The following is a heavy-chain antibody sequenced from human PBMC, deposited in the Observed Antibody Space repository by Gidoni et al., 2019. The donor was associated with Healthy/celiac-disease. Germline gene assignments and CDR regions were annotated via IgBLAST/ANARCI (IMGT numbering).Heavy chain of an antibody. D-gene: IGHD2-15*01. CDR1: GFTFSSYS. Sequence: EVQLVESGGGLVKPGGSLRLSCAASGFTFSSYSMNWVRQAPGKGLGWVSSISSSSSYIYYADSVKGRFTISRDNAKNSLYLQMNSLRAEDTAVYYCARGPSVVVVAATLPADYWGQGTLVTVSS. CDR2: ISSSSSYI. CDR3: ARGPSVVVVAATLPADY. J-gene: IGHJ4*02. V-gene: IGHV3-21*01.